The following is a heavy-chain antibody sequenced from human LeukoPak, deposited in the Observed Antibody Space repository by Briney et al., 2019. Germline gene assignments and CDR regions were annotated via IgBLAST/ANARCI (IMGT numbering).Heavy chain of an antibody. V-gene: IGHV3-48*01. Sequence: GGSLRLSCAASGFTFSSYSMNWVRQAPGKGLEWVSYISSSSSTIYYADSVKGRFTISRDNAKNSLYLQMNSLRAEDTAVYYCAREEGRGDFQHWGQGTLVTVSS. J-gene: IGHJ1*01. CDR3: AREEGRGDFQH. CDR1: GFTFSSYS. CDR2: ISSSSSTI.